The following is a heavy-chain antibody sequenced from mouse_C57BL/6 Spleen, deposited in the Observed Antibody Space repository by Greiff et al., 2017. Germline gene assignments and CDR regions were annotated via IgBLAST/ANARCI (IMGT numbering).Heavy chain of an antibody. J-gene: IGHJ2*01. Sequence: VQLQQSGAELARPGASVELSCKASGYTFTSYGISWVKQRTGQGLEWIGEIYPRSGNTYYNEKFKGKATLTADKSSSTAYMELRSLTSEDSAVYFCARWRDYDGACDYWGQGTTLTVSA. CDR1: GYTFTSYG. CDR2: IYPRSGNT. D-gene: IGHD2-4*01. V-gene: IGHV1-81*01. CDR3: ARWRDYDGACDY.